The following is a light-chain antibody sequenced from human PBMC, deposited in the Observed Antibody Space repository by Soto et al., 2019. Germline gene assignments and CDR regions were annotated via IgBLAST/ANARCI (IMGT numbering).Light chain of an antibody. V-gene: IGKV1-5*03. CDR2: KAS. CDR3: QQYNSYSRK. J-gene: IGKJ1*01. Sequence: IQLTQSPSSLSASMGDRVTITCRASQSISSWLAWYQQKPGKAPKLLIYKASSLESGVPSRFSGSGSGTEFTLTISSLQPDDFATYYCQQYNSYSRKFGQGTK. CDR1: QSISSW.